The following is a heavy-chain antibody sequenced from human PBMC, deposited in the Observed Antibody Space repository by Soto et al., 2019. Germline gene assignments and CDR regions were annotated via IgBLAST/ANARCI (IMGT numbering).Heavy chain of an antibody. D-gene: IGHD2-2*01. CDR2: IYYRGST. V-gene: IGHV4-39*01. CDR3: ARHLPPTTGYCTSASCYHFDY. J-gene: IGHJ4*02. Sequence: WVRQPPGKGLEWIGSIYYRGSTYYSPSLKSRVTISVDTSKNQFSLKLSSVTAADTAVYYCARHLPPTTGYCTSASCYHFDYWGQGTLVTVSS.